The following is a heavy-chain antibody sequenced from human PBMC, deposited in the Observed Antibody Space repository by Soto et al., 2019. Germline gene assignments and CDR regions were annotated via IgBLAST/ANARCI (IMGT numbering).Heavy chain of an antibody. Sequence: GGSLRLSCAASGFTFSSYSMNWVRQAPGKGLEWVSSISSSSSYIYYADSVKGRFTISRDNAKNSLYLQMNSLRAEDTAVYYCARSITMVRGVIISRYYYYGMDVWGQGTTVTVSS. V-gene: IGHV3-21*01. D-gene: IGHD3-10*01. J-gene: IGHJ6*02. CDR2: ISSSSSYI. CDR1: GFTFSSYS. CDR3: ARSITMVRGVIISRYYYYGMDV.